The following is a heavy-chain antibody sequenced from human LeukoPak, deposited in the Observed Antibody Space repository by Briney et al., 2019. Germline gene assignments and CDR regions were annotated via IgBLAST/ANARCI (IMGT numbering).Heavy chain of an antibody. D-gene: IGHD4-11*01. V-gene: IGHV4-39*01. CDR1: GGSISSTGYY. J-gene: IGHJ4*02. CDR2: IYYSGTT. Sequence: PSETLSLTCTVSGGSISSTGYYWGWIRQPPGKGLAWIGSIYYSGTTYYNPSLKSRVTISVYTSKNQFSLKLSSVTAADTAVYYCARPTAYSTGYFDYWGQGTLVTVSS. CDR3: ARPTAYSTGYFDY.